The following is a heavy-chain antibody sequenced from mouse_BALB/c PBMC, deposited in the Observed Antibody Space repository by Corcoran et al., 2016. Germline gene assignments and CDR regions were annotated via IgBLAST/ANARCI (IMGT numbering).Heavy chain of an antibody. J-gene: IGHJ3*01. Sequence: EVQLQQSGPELVKPGASVKMSCKASGYTFTSYVMHWVKQKPGQGLEWIGYINPYNDGTKYNEKFKGKATLTSDKSSSTAYMELSSLTSEDSAVYYCAREAMITTWGPAYWGQGTLVTVSA. CDR1: GYTFTSYV. D-gene: IGHD2-4*01. V-gene: IGHV1S136*01. CDR2: INPYNDGT. CDR3: AREAMITTWGPAY.